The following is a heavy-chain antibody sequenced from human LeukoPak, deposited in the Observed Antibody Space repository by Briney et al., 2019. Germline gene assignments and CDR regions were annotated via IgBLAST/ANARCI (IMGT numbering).Heavy chain of an antibody. D-gene: IGHD2-2*01. CDR1: GGSISSYY. V-gene: IGHV4-59*01. CDR3: ARYYSSTSWHFDY. CDR2: IYYSGST. Sequence: SETLSLTCTVSGGSISSYYWSWIRQPPGKGLEWIGYIYYSGSTNYNPSLKSRVTISVDTSKNQFSLKLSSVTAADTAVYYCARYYSSTSWHFDYWGQGTLVTVSS. J-gene: IGHJ4*02.